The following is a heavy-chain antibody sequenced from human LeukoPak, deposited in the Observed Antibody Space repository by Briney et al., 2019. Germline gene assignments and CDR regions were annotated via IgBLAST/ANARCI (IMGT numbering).Heavy chain of an antibody. CDR1: GFTFSSYG. V-gene: IGHV3-30*18. CDR2: ISYDGSNK. D-gene: IGHD3-22*01. J-gene: IGHJ4*02. CDR3: AKELPDYYDSSGYYFDY. Sequence: GGSLRLSCAASGFTFSSYGMHWIRQAPGKGLEWVAVISYDGSNKYYADSVKGRFTISRDNSKNTLYLQMNSLRAEDTAVYYCAKELPDYYDSSGYYFDYWGQGTLVTVSS.